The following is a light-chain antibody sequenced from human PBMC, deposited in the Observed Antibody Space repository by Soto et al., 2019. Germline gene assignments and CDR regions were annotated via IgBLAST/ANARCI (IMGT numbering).Light chain of an antibody. CDR2: KAS. CDR3: QQYNSWWT. CDR1: QSISSR. J-gene: IGKJ1*01. Sequence: DIQMTQSPSTLSASVGDRVTITCRASQSISSRLAWYQQKPGKAPKLLIYKASSLESGVPSRFSGSGSGTEFNLTISSLQPDDFATYYCQQYNSWWTFGQGTKVEIK. V-gene: IGKV1-5*03.